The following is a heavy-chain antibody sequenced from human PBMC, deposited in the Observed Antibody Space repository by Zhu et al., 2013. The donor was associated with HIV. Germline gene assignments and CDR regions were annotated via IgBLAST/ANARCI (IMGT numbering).Heavy chain of an antibody. V-gene: IGHV4-34*02. J-gene: IGHJ5*02. CDR2: INHGGRI. CDR3: ATRTVEGKSDWFDP. D-gene: IGHD4-17*01. CDR1: GGSFSAYY. Sequence: QVQLQQWGAGLLKPSETLSLTCAVYGGSFSAYYWSWLRQPPGKGLEWIGEINHGGRINYSPSLESRLTISVDTSKNQFSLNLDSVTAADTAVYYCATRTVEGKSDWFDPWGQGTLVTVS.